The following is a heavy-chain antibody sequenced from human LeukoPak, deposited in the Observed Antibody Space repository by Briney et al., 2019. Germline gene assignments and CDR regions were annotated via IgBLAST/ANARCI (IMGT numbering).Heavy chain of an antibody. J-gene: IGHJ4*02. CDR2: LNPSGDQR. V-gene: IGHV1-46*01. D-gene: IGHD6-19*01. Sequence: ASVKVSCKVSGYTLTELSMHWVRQAPGQGLEWMGILNPSGDQRIYAQKFQDRVTMTWDTSTSTVYMELNSLTSDDTAVYYCARGGVVSRGQWLCADYWGQGALVTVSS. CDR3: ARGGVVSRGQWLCADY. CDR1: GYTLTELS.